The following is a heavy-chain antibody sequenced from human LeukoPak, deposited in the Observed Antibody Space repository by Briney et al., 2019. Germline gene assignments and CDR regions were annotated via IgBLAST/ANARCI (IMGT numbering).Heavy chain of an antibody. D-gene: IGHD6-19*01. CDR3: SRASVSSSGWYSGY. Sequence: ASVTVSYKPSVYTFTSYDINWVRQAAGQGREWMGWMSTYSGNTDYAQKFQGRVTMTRNTSISTAYMELTSLGSDDTAVYYCSRASVSSSGWYSGYWGQGSQVTVSS. J-gene: IGHJ4*02. V-gene: IGHV1-8*01. CDR2: MSTYSGNT. CDR1: VYTFTSYD.